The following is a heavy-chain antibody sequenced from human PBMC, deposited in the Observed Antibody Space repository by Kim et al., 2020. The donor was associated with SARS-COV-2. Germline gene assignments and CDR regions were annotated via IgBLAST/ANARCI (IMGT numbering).Heavy chain of an antibody. J-gene: IGHJ1*01. CDR2: KKGDGSGE. CDR3: AALDSVQVPGGI. CDR1: GFSLRNNW. Sequence: GGSLRLSCAVPGFSLRNNWMSWVRQAPGKGLEWVAMKKGDGSGEHYVDSVKGRFTMSRDNAKNSLYLQMSSLRTEDTAIYYCAALDSVQVPGGIWGQGTLVTVSS. V-gene: IGHV3-7*03. D-gene: IGHD3-10*01.